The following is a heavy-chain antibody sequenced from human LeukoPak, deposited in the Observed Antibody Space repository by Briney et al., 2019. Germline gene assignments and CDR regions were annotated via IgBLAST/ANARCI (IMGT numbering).Heavy chain of an antibody. Sequence: GGSLRLSRAASGFTFSSYSMNWVRQAPGKGLEWVSSISSSSSYIYYADSVKGRFTISRDNAKNSLYLQMNSLRAEDTAVYYCARDHGTMVRGANFDYLGQGTLVTVSS. D-gene: IGHD3-10*01. J-gene: IGHJ4*02. CDR1: GFTFSSYS. CDR2: ISSSSSYI. CDR3: ARDHGTMVRGANFDY. V-gene: IGHV3-21*01.